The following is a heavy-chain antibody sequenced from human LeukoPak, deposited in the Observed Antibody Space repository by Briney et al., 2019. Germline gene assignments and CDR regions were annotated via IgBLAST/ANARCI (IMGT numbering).Heavy chain of an antibody. D-gene: IGHD6-13*01. J-gene: IGHJ4*02. CDR2: IYGGGST. CDR3: ANIGATGTGFDY. V-gene: IGHV3-66*02. Sequence: PGGSLRLSCAASGFTVSSNYLSWVRQPPGKGLEWVSVIYGGGSTFYADSVKGRFIISRDNSTNTLYLQMNSLRPEDTAVYYCANIGATGTGFDYWGQGTLVTVSS. CDR1: GFTVSSNY.